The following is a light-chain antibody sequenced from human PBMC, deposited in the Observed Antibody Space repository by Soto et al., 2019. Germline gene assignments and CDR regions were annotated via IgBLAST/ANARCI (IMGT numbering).Light chain of an antibody. J-gene: IGLJ1*01. Sequence: QSVLTQPPSASGSPGQSVTISCTGTSSDVGGYNFVSWYQQHPGKAPKLIIYEVTQRPSGVPDRFSASKSGNTASLTVSGLQAEDEADYYCSSYAGSNMGVFGTGTKLTVL. CDR3: SSYAGSNMGV. CDR2: EVT. CDR1: SSDVGGYNF. V-gene: IGLV2-8*01.